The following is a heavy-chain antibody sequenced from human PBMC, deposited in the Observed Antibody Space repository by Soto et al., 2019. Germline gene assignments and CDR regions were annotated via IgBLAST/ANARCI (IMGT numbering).Heavy chain of an antibody. V-gene: IGHV1-2*04. CDR3: AREDVVVAATGNYYYGMDV. CDR2: INPNSGGT. CDR1: GYTFTGYY. D-gene: IGHD2-15*01. J-gene: IGHJ6*02. Sequence: ASVKVSCKASGYTFTGYYIHWVRQAPGQGLEWMGWINPNSGGTNYAQKFQGWVTMTRDTSISTAYMELSRLRSDDTAVYYCAREDVVVAATGNYYYGMDVWGQGTTVTVSS.